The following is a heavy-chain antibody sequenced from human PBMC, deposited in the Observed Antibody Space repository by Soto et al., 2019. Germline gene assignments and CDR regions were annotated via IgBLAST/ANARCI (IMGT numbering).Heavy chain of an antibody. D-gene: IGHD1-26*01. CDR2: IFSNDEK. Sequence: QVTLKESGPVLVKPTETLTLTFTVSGFSLSNARMGVSWIRQPPGTALEWLAHIFSNDEKSYSTSLKSRLTISKDTSKSQVVLTMTNMDPVETATYYCARLGATKGADYWGQGTLVTVSS. V-gene: IGHV2-26*01. J-gene: IGHJ4*02. CDR1: GFSLSNARMG. CDR3: ARLGATKGADY.